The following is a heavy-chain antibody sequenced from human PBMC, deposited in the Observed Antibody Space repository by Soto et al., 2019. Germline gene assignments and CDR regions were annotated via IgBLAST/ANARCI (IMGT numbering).Heavy chain of an antibody. CDR3: ARDNDRLQVGGNYCYLRAL. Sequence: QVQLVQSGAEMKEPGSSVKVSCKTSGGTFSSSAISWLRQAPGQGLEWMGGIIPLFRTPDYAQKFQGRVTIAADESTRTAYMELSSLRSEDTAVYYGARDNDRLQVGGNYCYLRALWGQGTTITVSS. CDR2: IIPLFRTP. J-gene: IGHJ6*02. V-gene: IGHV1-69*12. D-gene: IGHD1-7*01. CDR1: GGTFSSSA.